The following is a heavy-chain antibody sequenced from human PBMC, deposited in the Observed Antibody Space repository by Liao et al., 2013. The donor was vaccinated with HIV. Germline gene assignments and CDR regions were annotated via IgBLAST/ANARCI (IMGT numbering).Heavy chain of an antibody. CDR3: ARRGGARDKLTYFFYYMDV. J-gene: IGHJ6*03. CDR2: ISLSVSP. D-gene: IGHD4-23*01. V-gene: IGHV4-34*02. CDR1: GGSLINYY. Sequence: QVQLQQWGAGLLKPSETLSLTCAVSGGSLINYYWTWIRQPPGKGLEWIGEISLSVSPNYDPSLKRRLSMSMDTSKNHISLNLTSVTAADTGVYYCARRGGARDKLTYFFYYMDVWGKGTTVTVSS.